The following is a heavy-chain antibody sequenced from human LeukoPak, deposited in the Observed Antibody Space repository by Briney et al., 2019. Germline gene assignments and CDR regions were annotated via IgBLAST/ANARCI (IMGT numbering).Heavy chain of an antibody. J-gene: IGHJ4*02. V-gene: IGHV3-23*01. D-gene: IGHD1-26*01. CDR1: GLTFSSHA. CDR3: ARDSGSYYFDY. Sequence: GGSLRLSCVASGLTFSSHAMTWVRQTPEKGLEWVSGITGSGGSTYHAESVKGRFTISRDNSKNTLYLQMNSLRAEDTAVYYCARDSGSYYFDYWGQGTLVTVSS. CDR2: ITGSGGST.